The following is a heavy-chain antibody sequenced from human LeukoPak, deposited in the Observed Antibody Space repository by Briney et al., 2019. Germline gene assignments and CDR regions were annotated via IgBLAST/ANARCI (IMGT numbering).Heavy chain of an antibody. CDR3: AREGGGLGYFDS. CDR1: GYTFTRHY. D-gene: IGHD3-16*01. Sequence: GASVKVSCKATGYTFTRHYIHWIRQAPGQGLEWMGIISPSDGSTNYAQKFQGRVTMTTDTSTSTVYMDLSGLRSEDTAVYYCAREGGGLGYFDSWGQGTLVTVSS. J-gene: IGHJ4*02. V-gene: IGHV1-46*01. CDR2: ISPSDGST.